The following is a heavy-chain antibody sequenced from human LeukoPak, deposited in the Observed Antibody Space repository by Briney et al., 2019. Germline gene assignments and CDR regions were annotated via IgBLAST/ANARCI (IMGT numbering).Heavy chain of an antibody. V-gene: IGHV4-4*07. CDR3: ARDSIVGATTVFDY. CDR2: IYTSGST. D-gene: IGHD1-26*01. J-gene: IGHJ4*02. Sequence: SETLSLTCTVSGGSISSYYWSWIRQPAGKGLEWIGRIYTSGSTNYNPSLKSRVTMSVDTSKNQLSLKLSSVTAADTAVYYCARDSIVGATTVFDYWGQGTLVTVSS. CDR1: GGSISSYY.